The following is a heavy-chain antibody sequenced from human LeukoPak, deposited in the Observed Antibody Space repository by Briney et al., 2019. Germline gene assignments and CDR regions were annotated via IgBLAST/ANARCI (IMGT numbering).Heavy chain of an antibody. CDR3: ARDEGDDYGDQKGFDY. V-gene: IGHV4-30-4*01. D-gene: IGHD4-17*01. J-gene: IGHJ4*02. Sequence: SQTLSLTCTVSGGSISSGDYYWSWIRQPSGKGLEWIGYIYYSGSTYYNPSLKSRVTISVDTSKNQFSLKLSSVTAADTAVYYCARDEGDDYGDQKGFDYWGQGTLVTVSS. CDR2: IYYSGST. CDR1: GGSISSGDYY.